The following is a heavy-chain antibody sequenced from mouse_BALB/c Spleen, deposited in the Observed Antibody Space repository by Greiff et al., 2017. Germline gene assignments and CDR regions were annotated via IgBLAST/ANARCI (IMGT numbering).Heavy chain of an antibody. CDR1: GFTFSSFG. J-gene: IGHJ4*01. D-gene: IGHD2-12*01. V-gene: IGHV5-17*02. CDR2: ISSGSSTI. Sequence: EVQRVESGGGLVQPGGSRKLSCAASGFTFSSFGMHWVRQAPEKGLEWVAYISSGSSTIYYADTVKGRFTISRDNPKNTLFLQMTSLRSEDTAMYYCARSDYRGYAMDYWGQGTSVTVSS. CDR3: ARSDYRGYAMDY.